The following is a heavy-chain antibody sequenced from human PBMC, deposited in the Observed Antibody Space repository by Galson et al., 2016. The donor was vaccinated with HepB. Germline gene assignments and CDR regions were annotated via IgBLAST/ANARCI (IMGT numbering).Heavy chain of an antibody. D-gene: IGHD6-6*01. Sequence: ALVKPTQTLTLTCTFSGFSLSTNGVGVGWIRQPPGKALQWLALIYWDDDKRYSPSLKSRLTITEDTPENQVVLTVTNMDPVDTATYYCAHKRPGDSSYDYWGQGTLVTVSS. CDR2: IYWDDDK. J-gene: IGHJ4*02. V-gene: IGHV2-5*02. CDR1: GFSLSTNGVG. CDR3: AHKRPGDSSYDY.